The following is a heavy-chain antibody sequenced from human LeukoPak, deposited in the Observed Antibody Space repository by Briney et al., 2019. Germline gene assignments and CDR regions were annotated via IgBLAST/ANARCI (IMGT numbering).Heavy chain of an antibody. Sequence: SETLSLTCAVYGGSFSGYYWSWIRQPPGKGLEWIGEINHSASTNYNPSLKSRVTISVDTSKNQFSLKLSSVTAADTAVYYCARGNYYDSSGYYYWGQGTLVTVSS. J-gene: IGHJ4*02. CDR3: ARGNYYDSSGYYY. V-gene: IGHV4-34*01. D-gene: IGHD3-22*01. CDR2: INHSAST. CDR1: GGSFSGYY.